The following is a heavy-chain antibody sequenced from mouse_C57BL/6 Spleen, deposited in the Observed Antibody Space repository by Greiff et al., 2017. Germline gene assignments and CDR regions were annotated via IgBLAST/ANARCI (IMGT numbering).Heavy chain of an antibody. D-gene: IGHD1-1*01. CDR3: ARNYYGSSYFDY. CDR2: IDPSDSYT. Sequence: QVQLQQPGAELVMPGASVKLSCKASGYTFTSYWMHWVKQRPGQGLEWIGEIDPSDSYTNYNQKFKGKSTLTVDKSSSTAYMQLSSLTSEDSAVYYCARNYYGSSYFDYWGQGTTRTVSS. J-gene: IGHJ2*01. CDR1: GYTFTSYW. V-gene: IGHV1-69*01.